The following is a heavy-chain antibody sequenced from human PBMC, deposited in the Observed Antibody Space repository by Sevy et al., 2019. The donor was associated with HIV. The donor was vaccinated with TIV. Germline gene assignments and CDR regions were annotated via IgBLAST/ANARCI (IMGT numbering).Heavy chain of an antibody. Sequence: SETLSLTCAVSGYSISSGYYWGWIRQPPGKGLEWIGSIYHSGSTYYNPSLKSRVTISVDTSKNQFSLKLSSVTAADTAVYYCARAERYSGINLPYYFDYWGQGTLVTVSS. CDR3: ARAERYSGINLPYYFDY. CDR1: GYSISSGYY. D-gene: IGHD1-26*01. CDR2: IYHSGST. J-gene: IGHJ4*02. V-gene: IGHV4-38-2*01.